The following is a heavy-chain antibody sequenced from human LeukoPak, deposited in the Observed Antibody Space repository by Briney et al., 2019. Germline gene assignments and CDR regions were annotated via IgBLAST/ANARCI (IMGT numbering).Heavy chain of an antibody. Sequence: GGSLRLSCAASGFTFSSYAMSWVRQAPGKGLEWVSAISGSGGNTYYADSVKGRFTISRDNSKNTLYLQMNSLRAEDTAVYYCAKVALNYDSSGYYLHWGQGTLVTVSS. CDR1: GFTFSSYA. V-gene: IGHV3-23*01. J-gene: IGHJ4*02. D-gene: IGHD3-22*01. CDR2: ISGSGGNT. CDR3: AKVALNYDSSGYYLH.